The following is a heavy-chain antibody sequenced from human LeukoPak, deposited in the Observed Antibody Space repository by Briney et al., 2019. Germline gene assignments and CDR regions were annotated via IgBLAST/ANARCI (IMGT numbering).Heavy chain of an antibody. CDR2: ISGSGGST. J-gene: IGHJ4*02. V-gene: IGHV3-23*01. CDR3: AKVMGDYYGSGSPIGDY. D-gene: IGHD3-10*01. Sequence: PGGSLRLSCAASGFTFSSYAMSWVRQAPGKGLEWASAISGSGGSTYYADSVKGRFTISRDNSKNTLYLQMNSLRAEDTAVYYCAKVMGDYYGSGSPIGDYWGQGTLVTVSS. CDR1: GFTFSSYA.